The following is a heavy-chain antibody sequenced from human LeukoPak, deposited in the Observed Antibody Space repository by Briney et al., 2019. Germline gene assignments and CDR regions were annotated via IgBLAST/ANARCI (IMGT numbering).Heavy chain of an antibody. J-gene: IGHJ4*02. CDR1: GYTFTSYD. D-gene: IGHD7-27*01. Sequence: ASVKVSCKASGYTFTSYDINWVRQATGQGLEWMGWMNPNSGNTGYVQKFQGRVTMTRNTSISTAYMELSSLTSDDTAVYYCARELGSDFDYWGQGTLVTVSS. CDR2: MNPNSGNT. V-gene: IGHV1-8*01. CDR3: ARELGSDFDY.